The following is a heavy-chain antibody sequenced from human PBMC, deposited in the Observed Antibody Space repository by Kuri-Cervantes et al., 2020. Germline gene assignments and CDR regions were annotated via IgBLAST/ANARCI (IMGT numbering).Heavy chain of an antibody. CDR2: ISSSSYI. V-gene: IGHV3-21*01. D-gene: IGHD6-13*01. CDR3: AKDQGGIAAAGTFAY. Sequence: LSLTCAASGFTFSSYSMNWVRQAPGKGLEWVSSISSSSYIYYADSVKGRFTISRDNSKNTLYLQMNSLRAEDTAVYYCAKDQGGIAAAGTFAYWGQGTLVTVSS. CDR1: GFTFSSYS. J-gene: IGHJ4*02.